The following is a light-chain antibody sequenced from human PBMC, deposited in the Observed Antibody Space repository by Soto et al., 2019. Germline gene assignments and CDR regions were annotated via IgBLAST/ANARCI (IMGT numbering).Light chain of an antibody. CDR2: GAS. Sequence: EIVLTQSPGTLSLSPGERATLSCRASQSVSSSYLAWYQQKPGQAHRLLIYGASSRATGIPDRFSGSGSGTDFTLTISRLEPEDFAVYYCQQYGSSPTWTFGQWTKGEIK. CDR3: QQYGSSPTWT. CDR1: QSVSSSY. V-gene: IGKV3-20*01. J-gene: IGKJ1*01.